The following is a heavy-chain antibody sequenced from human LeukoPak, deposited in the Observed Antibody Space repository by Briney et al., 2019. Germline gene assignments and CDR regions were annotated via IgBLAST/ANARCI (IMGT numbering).Heavy chain of an antibody. D-gene: IGHD3-10*01. CDR2: ISAYNGNT. J-gene: IGHJ5*02. V-gene: IGHV1-18*01. CDR3: ARVDIYYGSGSYGSFDP. Sequence: ASVKASCKASGYTFTSYGISWVRQAPGQGLEWMGWISAYNGNTNYAQKLQGRVTMTTDTSTSTAYMELRSLRSDDTAVYYCARVDIYYGSGSYGSFDPWGQGTLVTVSS. CDR1: GYTFTSYG.